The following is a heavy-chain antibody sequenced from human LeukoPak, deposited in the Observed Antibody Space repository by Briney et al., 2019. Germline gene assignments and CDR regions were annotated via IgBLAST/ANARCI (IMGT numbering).Heavy chain of an antibody. CDR2: IIPILGTA. Sequence: ASVKVSCKASGGTFSSYAISWVRQAPGQGLEWMGGIIPILGTANYAQKFQGRVTFTADESTSTAYMELSSLRSEDTAVYYCAMSYHDRLFDYWGQGTLVTVSS. D-gene: IGHD1-26*01. V-gene: IGHV1-69*13. CDR3: AMSYHDRLFDY. CDR1: GGTFSSYA. J-gene: IGHJ4*02.